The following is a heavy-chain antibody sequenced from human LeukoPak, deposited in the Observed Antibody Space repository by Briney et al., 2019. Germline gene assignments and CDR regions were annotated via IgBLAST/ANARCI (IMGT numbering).Heavy chain of an antibody. D-gene: IGHD6-19*01. CDR2: IYPADSNT. CDR1: GYSFATYW. V-gene: IGHV5-51*01. CDR3: ARRIGSGWYDY. J-gene: IGHJ4*02. Sequence: GESLKISCTGSGYSFATYWIAWVRRMPGKGVEWMGIIYPADSNTRYSPSFKGQVTTSADKSISTANLQWSSLKASDTAMYYCARRIGSGWYDYWGQGTLVTVSS.